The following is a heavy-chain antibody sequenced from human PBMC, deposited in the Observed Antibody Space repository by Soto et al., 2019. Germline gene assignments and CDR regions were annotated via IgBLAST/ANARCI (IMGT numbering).Heavy chain of an antibody. D-gene: IGHD1-26*01. V-gene: IGHV3-23*04. Sequence: EVQLVDSGGGLVQPGGSLRLSCAASGFIFSNYVMSWVRQAPGKGLEWVSSISDSGGTSYYADSVKGRFTISRDNSNNTLNLQMNSLRAEDRAIYYCTKRPRALLTFDYWGQGTLVTVSS. CDR1: GFIFSNYV. J-gene: IGHJ4*02. CDR3: TKRPRALLTFDY. CDR2: ISDSGGTS.